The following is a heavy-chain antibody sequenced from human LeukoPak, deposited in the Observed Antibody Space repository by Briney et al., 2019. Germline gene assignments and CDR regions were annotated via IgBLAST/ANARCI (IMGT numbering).Heavy chain of an antibody. Sequence: ASVKVFCKASGGTFSSYAISWVRQAPGQGLEWMGWISAYNGNTNYAQKLQGRVTMTTDTSTSTAYMELRSLRSDDTAVYYCARDREQLVSGLPGDYYYYGMDVWGQGTTVTVSS. V-gene: IGHV1-18*01. CDR1: GGTFSSYA. D-gene: IGHD6-13*01. CDR3: ARDREQLVSGLPGDYYYYGMDV. J-gene: IGHJ6*02. CDR2: ISAYNGNT.